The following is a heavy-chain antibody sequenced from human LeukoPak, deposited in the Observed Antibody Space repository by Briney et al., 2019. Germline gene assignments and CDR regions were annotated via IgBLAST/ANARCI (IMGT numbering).Heavy chain of an antibody. CDR2: LHTSGGT. CDR3: VRDLWGAGGTQY. V-gene: IGHV4-4*07. J-gene: IGHJ4*02. CDR1: GGSISNYC. D-gene: IGHD6-13*01. Sequence: ETLSLTCTVSGGSISNYCWAWLRQPAGKGLEWIGRLHTSGGTDYNPSLKSRVTISADTSKNQVYLKLRSVTAADTAVYYCVRDLWGAGGTQYWGQGTQVIVSS.